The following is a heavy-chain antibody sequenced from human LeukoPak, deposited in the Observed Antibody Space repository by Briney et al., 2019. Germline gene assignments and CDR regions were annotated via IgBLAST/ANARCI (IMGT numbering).Heavy chain of an antibody. CDR3: SKDFTVTTVGYFHY. J-gene: IGHJ1*01. CDR1: GFTFSNYA. D-gene: IGHD4-17*01. CDR2: IRSGGNT. Sequence: SGGSLRLSCAASGFTFSNYAMSWVRQAPGQGLEWVSSIRSGGNTYYADSVKGRLTNSRDNSKNTLFLQLNSLRAEDTAVYFCSKDFTVTTVGYFHYWGQGTLVTVSS. V-gene: IGHV3-23*01.